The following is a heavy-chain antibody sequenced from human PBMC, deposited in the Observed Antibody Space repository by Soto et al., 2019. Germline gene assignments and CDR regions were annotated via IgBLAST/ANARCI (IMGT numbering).Heavy chain of an antibody. V-gene: IGHV3-30*18. D-gene: IGHD3-10*01. Sequence: QVQLVESGGGVVQPGRSLRLSCAASGFTFSSYGMHWVRQAPGKGLEWVAGISYDGSNKYYADSVKGRFTISRDNSKNTLYLLMNSLRAEDTAMYYCAKGGVLLWFGEYREHGMDVWGQGTTVTVSS. CDR1: GFTFSSYG. CDR2: ISYDGSNK. CDR3: AKGGVLLWFGEYREHGMDV. J-gene: IGHJ6*02.